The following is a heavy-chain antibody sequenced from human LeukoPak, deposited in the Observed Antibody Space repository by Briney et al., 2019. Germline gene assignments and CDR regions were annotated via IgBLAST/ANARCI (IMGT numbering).Heavy chain of an antibody. Sequence: SESLSLTCSLAGSTVISSRFYFGWVRQTPGKGLEWIGYIYYNEKTKYNTALESRVTISLDKSKNQFSMRLTSVTAADTAIYFSAVLTVGSKDLSFYTWGQGTLVPVSS. V-gene: IGHV4-61*05. CDR1: GSTVISSRFY. D-gene: IGHD3-10*01. CDR3: AVLTVGSKDLSFYT. CDR2: IYYNEKT. J-gene: IGHJ3*02.